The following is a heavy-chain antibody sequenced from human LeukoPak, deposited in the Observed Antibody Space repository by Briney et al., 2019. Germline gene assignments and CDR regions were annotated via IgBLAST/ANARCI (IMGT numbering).Heavy chain of an antibody. CDR1: GFTFSNAW. CDR2: ISGSGDNT. CDR3: AKDHWDY. V-gene: IGHV3-23*01. D-gene: IGHD1-1*01. Sequence: GGSLRLSCAASGFTFSNAWMNWVRQAPGKGLEWVSGISGSGDNTYYADSVKGRFTISRDNSKNTLYLQMSSLRAEDTAVYYCAKDHWDYWGQGTLVTVSS. J-gene: IGHJ4*02.